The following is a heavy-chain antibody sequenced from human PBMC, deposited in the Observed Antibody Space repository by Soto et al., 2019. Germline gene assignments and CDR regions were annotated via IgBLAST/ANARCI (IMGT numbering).Heavy chain of an antibody. CDR1: GFTFSNYA. D-gene: IGHD6-13*01. CDR3: AKRPLTAAGFDY. Sequence: EVQLLESGGGLVQPGGSLRLSCAASGFTFSNYAMTWVRQAPGKGLEWVSVITGSGGGTYFVDSEKGRFTISRDNSKNTVYLQRNSLRAEETAEYYSAKRPLTAAGFDYWGQGTLVTVSS. CDR2: ITGSGGGT. V-gene: IGHV3-23*01. J-gene: IGHJ4*02.